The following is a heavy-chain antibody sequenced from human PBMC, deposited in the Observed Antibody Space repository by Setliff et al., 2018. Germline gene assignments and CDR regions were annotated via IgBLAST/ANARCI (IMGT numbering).Heavy chain of an antibody. CDR2: VYSGGSP. CDR3: ARLYHNDNSADFRRAPFDV. D-gene: IGHD3-22*01. V-gene: IGHV4-59*01. CDR1: GDSMIGYY. J-gene: IGHJ3*01. Sequence: KPSETLSLTCKVSGDSMIGYYWSWIRQPPGKGLDWIGYVYSGGSPNYSPSFKSRVTMSIDTSKNQFSLKLKSVTGADTAVYYCARLYHNDNSADFRRAPFDVWGQGMMVTVSS.